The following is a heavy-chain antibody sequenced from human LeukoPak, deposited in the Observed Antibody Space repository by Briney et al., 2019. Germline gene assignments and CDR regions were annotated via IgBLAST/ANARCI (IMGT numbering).Heavy chain of an antibody. Sequence: PGGSLRLSCAASGFTFSSYWMHWVRRAPGKGLVWVSRINSDGSSTSYADSVKGRFTISRDNAKNTLYLQMNSLRAEDTAVYYCARVRYYYGMDVWGQGTTVTVSS. V-gene: IGHV3-74*01. CDR1: GFTFSSYW. CDR3: ARVRYYYGMDV. CDR2: INSDGSST. J-gene: IGHJ6*02.